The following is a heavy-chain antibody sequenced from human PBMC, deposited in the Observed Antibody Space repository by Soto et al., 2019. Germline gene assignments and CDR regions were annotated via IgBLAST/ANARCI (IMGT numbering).Heavy chain of an antibody. D-gene: IGHD1-26*01. CDR2: IKSKVDGTPT. V-gene: IGHV3-15*01. J-gene: IGHJ4*02. CDR1: GFTFSDTW. CDR3: TPAPFQRAWAVFDF. Sequence: EVQLVESGGVLVKPGGSLRLSCAASGFTFSDTWMTWVRQAPGEGLEWVGGIKSKVDGTPTDYSAPVKGRVTISRDDSKSTVYLHMSSLRTEDTALYYCTPAPFQRAWAVFDFWGQGTMVTVSS.